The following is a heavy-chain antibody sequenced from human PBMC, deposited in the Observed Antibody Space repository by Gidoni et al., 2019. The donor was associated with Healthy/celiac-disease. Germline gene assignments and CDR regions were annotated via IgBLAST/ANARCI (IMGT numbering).Heavy chain of an antibody. CDR2: IWYDGSNK. V-gene: IGHV3-33*01. J-gene: IGHJ4*02. CDR1: GFTFSSYG. Sequence: QVQLVESGGGVVQPGRSLRLSCAASGFTFSSYGMHWVRQAPGKGLEWVAVIWYDGSNKYYADSVKGRFTISRDNSKNTLYLQMNSLRAEDTAVYYCARDYSGYGDASWHYFDYWGQGTLVTVSS. D-gene: IGHD4-17*01. CDR3: ARDYSGYGDASWHYFDY.